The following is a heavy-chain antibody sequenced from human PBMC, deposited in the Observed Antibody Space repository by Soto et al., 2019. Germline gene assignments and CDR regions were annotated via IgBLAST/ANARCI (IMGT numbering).Heavy chain of an antibody. Sequence: SETLSLTCTVSGGSISSVNYYCSWIRQHPGKGLEWIGYIYHSGSTYYNPSLKSRVSISVDRSKNQFSLKLVSVTAADTAVYYCARTYSAYDKGYWFDPWGQGTLVTVSS. CDR3: ARTYSAYDKGYWFDP. CDR1: GGSISSVNYY. D-gene: IGHD5-12*01. J-gene: IGHJ5*02. CDR2: IYHSGST. V-gene: IGHV4-31*03.